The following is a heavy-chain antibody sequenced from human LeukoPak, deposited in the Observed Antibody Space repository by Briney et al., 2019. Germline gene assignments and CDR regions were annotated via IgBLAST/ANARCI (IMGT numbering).Heavy chain of an antibody. Sequence: GGSLRLSCAASGFTFSSYSMNWVRQAPGKGLEWVSSISSSSYIHSADSVRGRFTISRDNAKNSLLLQMNSLRAEDTAVYYCARDEWGDAFDIWGQGTMVTVFS. V-gene: IGHV3-21*01. CDR2: ISSSSYI. CDR1: GFTFSSYS. D-gene: IGHD1-26*01. J-gene: IGHJ3*02. CDR3: ARDEWGDAFDI.